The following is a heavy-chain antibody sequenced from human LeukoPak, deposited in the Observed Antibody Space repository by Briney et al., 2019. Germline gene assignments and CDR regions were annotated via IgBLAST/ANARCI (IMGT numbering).Heavy chain of an antibody. CDR3: GRYRSAGTEGIGIDY. D-gene: IGHD1-7*01. V-gene: IGHV4-59*01. CDR2: IYYSGST. J-gene: IGHJ4*02. Sequence: SETLSLTCTVSGDSISRYYWSWIRQPPGKGLEWIGYIYYSGSTNYNPSLKSRVTISVDTSKNQFSLKLASVTAADTAVYHCGRYRSAGTEGIGIDYWGQGILVTVSP. CDR1: GDSISRYY.